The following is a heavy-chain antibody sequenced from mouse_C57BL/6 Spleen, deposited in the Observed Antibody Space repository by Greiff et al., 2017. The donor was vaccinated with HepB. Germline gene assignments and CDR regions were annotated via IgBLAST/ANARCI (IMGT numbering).Heavy chain of an antibody. CDR3: ARDFYDYWFAY. D-gene: IGHD2-4*01. CDR1: GFTFSSYA. CDR2: ISDGGSYT. V-gene: IGHV5-4*01. Sequence: DVKLVESGGGLVKPGGSLKLSCAASGFTFSSYAMSWVRQTPEKRLEWVATISDGGSYTYYPDNVKGRFTISRDNAKNNLYLQMSHLKSEDTAMYYCARDFYDYWFAYWGQGTLVTVSA. J-gene: IGHJ3*01.